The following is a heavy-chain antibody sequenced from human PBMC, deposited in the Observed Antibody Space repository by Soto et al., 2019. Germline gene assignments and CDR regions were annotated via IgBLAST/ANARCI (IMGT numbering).Heavy chain of an antibody. Sequence: QMQLVQSGAELKTPGASVSVSCKAFGYTFTNYYMHWVRQAPGQGLEWMGIINPSGGSTNYAQKFQGRVTVTRDTSTSTLYMDLGSLRSEDTAVYYGARDVRAGIAAHRGFGLDVWGQGTTVTVSS. D-gene: IGHD6-13*01. J-gene: IGHJ6*02. CDR1: GYTFTNYY. CDR2: INPSGGST. V-gene: IGHV1-46*01. CDR3: ARDVRAGIAAHRGFGLDV.